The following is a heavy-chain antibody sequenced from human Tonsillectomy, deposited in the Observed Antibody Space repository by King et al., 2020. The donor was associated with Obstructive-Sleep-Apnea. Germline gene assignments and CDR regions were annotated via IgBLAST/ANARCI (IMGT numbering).Heavy chain of an antibody. CDR2: INWNGGST. CDR3: ARDLSSYYDSSGYPGDAFDI. V-gene: IGHV3-20*01. CDR1: GFTFDDYG. J-gene: IGHJ3*02. Sequence: VQLVESGGGVVRPGGSLRLSCAASGFTFDDYGMSWVRQAPGKGLEWVSGINWNGGSTGYADSVKGRFTISRDNAKNSLYLQMNSLRAEDTALYHCARDLSSYYDSSGYPGDAFDIWGQGTMVTVSS. D-gene: IGHD3-22*01.